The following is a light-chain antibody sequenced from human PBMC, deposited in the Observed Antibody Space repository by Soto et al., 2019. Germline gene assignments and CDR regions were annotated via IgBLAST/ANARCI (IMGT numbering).Light chain of an antibody. CDR1: QNVNNY. CDR3: QQRTNWPPT. CDR2: DAS. J-gene: IGKJ2*01. V-gene: IGKV3-11*01. Sequence: EIELTQSPATLSLSPGERVTLSCRASQNVNNYLVWYQQKPGQAPRLLIYDASNRATGIPARFSGSGSGTDFTLTISGLEPDDFAVYYCQQRTNWPPTFGQGTKLEIK.